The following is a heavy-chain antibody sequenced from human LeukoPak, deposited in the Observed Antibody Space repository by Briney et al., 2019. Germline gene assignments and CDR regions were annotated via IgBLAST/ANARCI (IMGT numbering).Heavy chain of an antibody. CDR2: LGRSSRSHT. CDR3: ARNHFNFEALTGYYALDY. Sequence: TGGSLRLSCAASGFTFSSYSMNWVRQAPGTARGGSPPLGRSSRSHTSYAESLKGRFTISRDNSKNSLFLQMNSLRVEDTAVYYCARNHFNFEALTGYYALDYWGQGALVTVSS. V-gene: IGHV3-21*01. J-gene: IGHJ4*02. CDR1: GFTFSSYS. D-gene: IGHD3-9*01.